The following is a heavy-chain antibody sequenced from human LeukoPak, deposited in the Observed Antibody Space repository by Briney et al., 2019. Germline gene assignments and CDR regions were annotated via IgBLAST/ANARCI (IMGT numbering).Heavy chain of an antibody. J-gene: IGHJ4*02. CDR1: GFSFDNYA. Sequence: GGSLRLSCAGSGFSFDNYAIHWVRQTPGEGLLWVSGISWNSADLVYADSVKGRFTISRDNARNSVSLQMNSLRPEDTALYYCVKRGPGTDRYFDYWGQGTLVTVSS. V-gene: IGHV3-9*01. CDR2: ISWNSADL. D-gene: IGHD3-10*01. CDR3: VKRGPGTDRYFDY.